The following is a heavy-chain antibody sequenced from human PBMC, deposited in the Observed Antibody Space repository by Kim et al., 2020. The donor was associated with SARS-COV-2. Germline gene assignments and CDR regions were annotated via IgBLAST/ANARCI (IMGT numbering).Heavy chain of an antibody. CDR3: AREFTPRGYSGYVFDY. D-gene: IGHD5-12*01. V-gene: IGHV7-4-1*02. J-gene: IGHJ4*02. Sequence: GFTGRFVFSLDTSVSTAYLQISSLKAEDTAVYYCAREFTPRGYSGYVFDYWGQGTLVTVSS.